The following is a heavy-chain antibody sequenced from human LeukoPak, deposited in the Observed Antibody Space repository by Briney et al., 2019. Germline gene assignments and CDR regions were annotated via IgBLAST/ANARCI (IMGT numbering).Heavy chain of an antibody. CDR3: ARVYYSSSYDYWYFDL. Sequence: GGSLRLSCAVSGFTFDDYAMHWVRQVPGKGLEWVSGINWNSDSIGYADSVKGRFTTSRDNAKNSLYLQMNSLRAEDTAVYYCARVYYSSSYDYWYFDLWGRGTLVTVSS. D-gene: IGHD6-13*01. V-gene: IGHV3-9*01. CDR1: GFTFDDYA. J-gene: IGHJ2*01. CDR2: INWNSDSI.